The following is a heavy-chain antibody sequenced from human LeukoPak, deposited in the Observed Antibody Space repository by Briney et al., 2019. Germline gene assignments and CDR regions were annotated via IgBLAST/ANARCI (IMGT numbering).Heavy chain of an antibody. CDR1: GFTFSSYG. V-gene: IGHV3-33*01. CDR2: IWYDGSNT. CDR3: ARGIDYTVTTSYYFEY. Sequence: GGSLRLSCAASGFTFSSYGMHWVRQAPGKGLEWVAVIWYDGSNTYYGESVKGRFNISRDDSKNTLYLEMNSLRAEDTAVYYCARGIDYTVTTSYYFEYWGQGTLVTVSS. J-gene: IGHJ4*02. D-gene: IGHD4-17*01.